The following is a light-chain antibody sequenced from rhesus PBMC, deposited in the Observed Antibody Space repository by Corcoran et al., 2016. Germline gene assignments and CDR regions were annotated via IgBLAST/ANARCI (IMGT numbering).Light chain of an antibody. Sequence: DIQMTQSPSSLSASVGDRVTITCRASQGISIWLAWYQQKPGKAPKLLIYKASALQSGVPSRFRGSGSGTEFTLTISSLQPEDFATYYCQQHVSAPRTFGQGTKVEIK. J-gene: IGKJ1*01. CDR3: QQHVSAPRT. CDR2: KAS. CDR1: QGISIW. V-gene: IGKV1-21*01.